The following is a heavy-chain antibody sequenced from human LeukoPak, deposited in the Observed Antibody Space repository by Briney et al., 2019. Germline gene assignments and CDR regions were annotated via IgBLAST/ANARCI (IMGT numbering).Heavy chain of an antibody. CDR2: INHSGST. CDR3: ARQGPYYYGSGSYYWAY. Sequence: SETLSLTCAVYGGSFSGYYWSWIRQPPGNGLEWIGEINHSGSTNYNPSLKSRVTISVDTSKNQFSLKLSSVTAADTAVYYCARQGPYYYGSGSYYWAYWGQGTLVTVSS. CDR1: GGSFSGYY. D-gene: IGHD3-10*01. J-gene: IGHJ4*02. V-gene: IGHV4-34*01.